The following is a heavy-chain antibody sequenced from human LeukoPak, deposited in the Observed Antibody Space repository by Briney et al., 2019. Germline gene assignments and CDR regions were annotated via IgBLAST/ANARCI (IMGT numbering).Heavy chain of an antibody. J-gene: IGHJ6*03. CDR1: GGSISSSSYY. V-gene: IGHV4-39*01. CDR2: IYYSGST. Sequence: PSETLSLTCTVSGGSISSSSYYWGWIRQPPGKGLEWIGSIYYSGSTYYNPSLKSRVTISVDTSKNQFSLKLSSVTAAGTAVYYCARHRVGSSGWYYYYMDVWGKGTTVTISS. D-gene: IGHD6-19*01. CDR3: ARHRVGSSGWYYYYMDV.